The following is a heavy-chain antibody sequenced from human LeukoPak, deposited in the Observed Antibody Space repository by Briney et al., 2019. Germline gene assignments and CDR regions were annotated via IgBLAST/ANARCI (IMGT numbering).Heavy chain of an antibody. J-gene: IGHJ1*01. CDR1: GYTFTSYY. CDR2: INPSGGST. D-gene: IGHD4-17*01. Sequence: ASVKVSCKASGYTFTSYYMHWVRQAPGQGLEWMGIINPSGGSTSYAQKFQGRVTMTRDTSTSTVYMELSSLRSEDTAVYYCARAVEALAVTTYFQHWGQGTLSPSPQ. CDR3: ARAVEALAVTTYFQH. V-gene: IGHV1-46*01.